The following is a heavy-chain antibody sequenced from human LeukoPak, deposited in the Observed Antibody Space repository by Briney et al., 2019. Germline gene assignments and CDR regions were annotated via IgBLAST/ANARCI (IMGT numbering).Heavy chain of an antibody. D-gene: IGHD1-26*01. J-gene: IGHJ5*02. V-gene: IGHV3-72*01. CDR3: GRSGRYRPSDL. CDR2: TRNKANSYTT. Sequence: GGSLRLSCAASGFILSDHYIDWVRQAPGGGLEWVGRTRNKANSYTTEYAASVKGRFTISRDDPKNLLYLQMNSLKSEDTAVYYCGRSGRYRPSDLWGQGTVVTVSS. CDR1: GFILSDHY.